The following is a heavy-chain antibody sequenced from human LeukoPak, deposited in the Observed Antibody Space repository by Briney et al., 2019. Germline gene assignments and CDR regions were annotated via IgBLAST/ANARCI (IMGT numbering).Heavy chain of an antibody. D-gene: IGHD3-3*01. CDR1: GFTLSSYG. Sequence: GGSLRLSCAASGFTLSSYGMHWVRQAPGKGLEWVAFIRYDGSNKYYADSVRGRFTISRDNSKNTLYLQLNSLRAEDTAVYFCAKDQATQYDFWSGFGYWGQGTLVTVSS. CDR3: AKDQATQYDFWSGFGY. J-gene: IGHJ4*02. V-gene: IGHV3-30*02. CDR2: IRYDGSNK.